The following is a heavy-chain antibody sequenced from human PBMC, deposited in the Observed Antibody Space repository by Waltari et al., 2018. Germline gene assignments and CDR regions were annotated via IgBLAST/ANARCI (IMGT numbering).Heavy chain of an antibody. J-gene: IGHJ6*02. CDR1: GYTFTSYY. V-gene: IGHV1-46*01. CDR3: ARVLRVLYYYYGMDV. D-gene: IGHD3-3*01. Sequence: QVQLVQSGAEVKKPGASVKVSCKASGYTFTSYYMHWVRQAPGQGLEWMGIINPSGGSTSYAQKVQGRVTMTRDTSTSTVYMELSSLRSEDTAVYYCARVLRVLYYYYGMDVWGQGTTVTVSS. CDR2: INPSGGST.